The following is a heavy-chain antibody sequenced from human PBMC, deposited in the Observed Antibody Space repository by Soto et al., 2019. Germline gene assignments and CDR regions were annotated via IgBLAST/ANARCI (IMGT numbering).Heavy chain of an antibody. Sequence: SVKVSCKASGGTSSSYVISWLRQAPGQGLEWMGGNIPVFGTPNYAQKFQGRVTITADESTSTSYMEMSSLTSDETAVYYCARGLLATKYNWFDPWGQGTTVTVS. J-gene: IGHJ5*02. D-gene: IGHD2-21*02. CDR1: GGTSSSYV. V-gene: IGHV1-69*13. CDR2: NIPVFGTP. CDR3: ARGLLATKYNWFDP.